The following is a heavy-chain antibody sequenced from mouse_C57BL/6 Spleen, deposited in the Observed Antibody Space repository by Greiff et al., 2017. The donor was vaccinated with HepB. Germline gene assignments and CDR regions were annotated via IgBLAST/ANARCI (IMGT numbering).Heavy chain of an antibody. CDR3: ARPDYDQRYFDV. Sequence: EVQLQQSGPELVKPGASVKISCKASGYTFTDYYMNWVKQSHGKSLEWIGDINPNNGGSSYNQKFKGKAKLTVDKSSSPAYMGLRSLTSEDSAVYYCARPDYDQRYFDVWGTGTTVTVSS. CDR1: GYTFTDYY. D-gene: IGHD2-4*01. J-gene: IGHJ1*03. V-gene: IGHV1-26*01. CDR2: INPNNGGS.